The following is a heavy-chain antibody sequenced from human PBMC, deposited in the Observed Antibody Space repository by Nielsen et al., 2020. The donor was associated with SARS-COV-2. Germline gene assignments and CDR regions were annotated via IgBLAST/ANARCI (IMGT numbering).Heavy chain of an antibody. CDR2: IYSGGSST. D-gene: IGHD5-18*01. CDR1: GFTFSSYA. CDR3: AKFYSYGFDY. Sequence: GESLKISCAASGFTFSSYAMSWVRQAPGKGLEWVSVIYSGGSSTYYADSAKGRFTISRDNSKNTLYLQMNSLRAEDTAVYYCAKFYSYGFDYWGQGTLVTVSS. J-gene: IGHJ4*02. V-gene: IGHV3-23*03.